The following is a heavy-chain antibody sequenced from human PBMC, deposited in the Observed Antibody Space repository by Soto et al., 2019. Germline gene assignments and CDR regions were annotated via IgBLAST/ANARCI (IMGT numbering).Heavy chain of an antibody. V-gene: IGHV3-7*01. CDR3: ARVEGSQPDYYYYYYMDV. J-gene: IGHJ6*03. Sequence: GGSLRFSCAASGFTFSNYWMSWVRQAPGKGLEWVANIKQDGSEKYYVDSVKGRFTISRDNAKNSLYLQMNSLRAEDTAVYYCARVEGSQPDYYYYYYMDVWGKGTTVTVSS. CDR1: GFTFSNYW. CDR2: IKQDGSEK. D-gene: IGHD2-15*01.